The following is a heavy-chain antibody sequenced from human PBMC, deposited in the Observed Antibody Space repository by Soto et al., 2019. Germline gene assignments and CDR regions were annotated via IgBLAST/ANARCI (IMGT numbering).Heavy chain of an antibody. CDR1: GYTFTSYG. V-gene: IGHV1-18*01. CDR2: ISAYNGNT. J-gene: IGHJ4*02. CDR3: EREGLLLWFGQFSSDYYFDY. Sequence: QVQLVQSGAEVKKPGASVKVSCKASGYTFTSYGISWVRQAPGQGLEWMGWISAYNGNTNYAQKLQGRVTMTTETSTRTAYMELRSLRSDDTAVYYCEREGLLLWFGQFSSDYYFDYWGQGTLVTVSS. D-gene: IGHD3-10*01.